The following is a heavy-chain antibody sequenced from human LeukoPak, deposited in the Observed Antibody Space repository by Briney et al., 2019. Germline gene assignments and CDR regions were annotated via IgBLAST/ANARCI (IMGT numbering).Heavy chain of an antibody. CDR1: GGSISSSSYY. J-gene: IGHJ2*01. Sequence: SETLSLTCTVSGGSISSSSYYWGWIRQPPGKGLEWIGSIYYSGSTYYNPSLKSRVTISVDTSKNQFSLKLSSVTAADTAVYYCARGRNGDYDYWYFDLWGRGTLVTVSS. D-gene: IGHD4-17*01. CDR2: IYYSGST. V-gene: IGHV4-39*07. CDR3: ARGRNGDYDYWYFDL.